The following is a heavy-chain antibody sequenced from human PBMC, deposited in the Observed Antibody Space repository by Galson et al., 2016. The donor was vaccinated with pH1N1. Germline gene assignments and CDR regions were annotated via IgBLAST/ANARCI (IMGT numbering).Heavy chain of an antibody. CDR2: IQSKADGGTI. Sequence: SLRLSCAASGFIFTNAWMSWVRQAPGKGLEWVGLIQSKADGGTIDYADSLKGRFTISRDNSKNTLYLQISDVRAEDTAIYFCAKDERQWTVRGAFDVWGQGTMVTVSS. CDR1: GFIFTNAW. J-gene: IGHJ3*01. D-gene: IGHD3/OR15-3a*01. CDR3: AKDERQWTVRGAFDV. V-gene: IGHV3-15*01.